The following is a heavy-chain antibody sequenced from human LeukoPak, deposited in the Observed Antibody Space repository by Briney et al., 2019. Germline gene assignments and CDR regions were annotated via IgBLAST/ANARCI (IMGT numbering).Heavy chain of an antibody. V-gene: IGHV3-66*01. J-gene: IGHJ4*02. CDR1: GFAVSGNY. Sequence: PGGSLRLSCAASGFAVSGNYMSWVRQAPGKGLEWVSLINSGGNTFYTDSVKDRFTISRDNSRNTLYLQMNSLRPEDTAVYYCAKAIWVAATSSWFCLDYWGQGTLVTVSS. CDR3: AKAIWVAATSSWFCLDY. D-gene: IGHD3-10*01. CDR2: INSGGNT.